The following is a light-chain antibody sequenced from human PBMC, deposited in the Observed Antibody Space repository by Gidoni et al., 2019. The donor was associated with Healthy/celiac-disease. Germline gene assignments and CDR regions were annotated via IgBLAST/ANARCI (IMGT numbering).Light chain of an antibody. CDR2: DAS. J-gene: IGKJ3*01. CDR1: QSVSSY. CDR3: QQRSNWPFT. Sequence: EIVLTQSPATLSLSPGERAILSCRASQSVSSYLAWYQQKPGQAPRLLIYDASNRATGIPARFSGSGSGTDFTLTISSLEPEDFAVYYCQQRSNWPFTFXPXTKVDIK. V-gene: IGKV3-11*01.